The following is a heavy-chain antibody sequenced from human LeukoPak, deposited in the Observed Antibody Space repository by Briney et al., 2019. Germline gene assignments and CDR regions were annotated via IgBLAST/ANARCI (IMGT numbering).Heavy chain of an antibody. D-gene: IGHD3-10*01. CDR3: ARDSSRGVHRGY. Sequence: PSETLSLTCTVSGGSISSGGYYWSWIRQPPGKGLEWIGYIYHSGSTYYNPSLKSRVTISVDRSKNQFSLKLSSVTAADTAVYYCARDSSRGVHRGYWGQGTLVTVSS. CDR2: IYHSGST. J-gene: IGHJ4*02. CDR1: GGSISSGGYY. V-gene: IGHV4-30-2*01.